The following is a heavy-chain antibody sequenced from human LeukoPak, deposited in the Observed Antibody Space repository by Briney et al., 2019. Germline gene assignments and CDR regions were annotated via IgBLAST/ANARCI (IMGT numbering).Heavy chain of an antibody. CDR3: AKVPQQWLVGWGYFDH. J-gene: IGHJ4*02. V-gene: IGHV3-23*01. D-gene: IGHD6-19*01. CDR1: GLTFSSYA. Sequence: GGSLRLSCAASGLTFSSYAMSWVRQAPGKGLEWVSAISGSGGTTYYGDSVKGRFTISRDNSKNTLYLQLNSLRAEDTAIYYCAKVPQQWLVGWGYFDHWGQGTLVTVSS. CDR2: ISGSGGTT.